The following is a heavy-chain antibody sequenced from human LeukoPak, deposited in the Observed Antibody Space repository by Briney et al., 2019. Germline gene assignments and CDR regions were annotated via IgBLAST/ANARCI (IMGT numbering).Heavy chain of an antibody. J-gene: IGHJ4*02. Sequence: PGGSLRLSCAVSGFTFSNYGMHWVRQAPGKGLEWVAVIWYDGSNTYYADSVKGRFTISRDNSKNTLYLQMNSLRAEDTAVYYCTRDIRSTYFDRWGQGTLVTVSS. CDR3: TRDIRSTYFDR. CDR1: GFTFSNYG. V-gene: IGHV3-33*08. D-gene: IGHD3-3*02. CDR2: IWYDGSNT.